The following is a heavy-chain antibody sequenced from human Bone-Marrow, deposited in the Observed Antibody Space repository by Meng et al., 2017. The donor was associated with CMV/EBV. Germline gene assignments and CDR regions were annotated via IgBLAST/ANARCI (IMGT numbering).Heavy chain of an antibody. V-gene: IGHV4-34*01. D-gene: IGHD6-13*01. Sequence: SETLSLTCTVSGGSISGYYWSWIRQPPGKGLEWVGEINHRGSTNYNPSLKSRVTISVDTSKNQFSLKLSSVTAADTAVYYCAREIGGASSWIPKHYYYEGMDVWGQGTTVTVSS. CDR3: AREIGGASSWIPKHYYYEGMDV. CDR1: GGSISGYY. J-gene: IGHJ6*02. CDR2: INHRGST.